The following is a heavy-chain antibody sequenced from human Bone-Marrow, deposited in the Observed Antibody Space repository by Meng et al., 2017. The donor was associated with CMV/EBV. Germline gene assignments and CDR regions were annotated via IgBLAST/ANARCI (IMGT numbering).Heavy chain of an antibody. CDR1: GFSFSNYA. CDR3: ATQTAIEAAGASAFDV. V-gene: IGHV3-23*01. J-gene: IGHJ3*01. Sequence: GGSLRLSCAASGFSFSNYAMSWVRQAPGKGLEWVSGISGSSTSTHYAASVKGRFTVSRDNSKNTLYLQMTSLRAEDTAIYYCATQTAIEAAGASAFDVWGQGTKVTVSS. D-gene: IGHD6-13*01. CDR2: ISGSSTST.